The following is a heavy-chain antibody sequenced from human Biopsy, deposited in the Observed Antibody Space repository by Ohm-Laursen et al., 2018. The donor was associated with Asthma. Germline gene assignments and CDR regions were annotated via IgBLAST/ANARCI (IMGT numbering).Heavy chain of an antibody. Sequence: SSVKVSCKSSGDSFSNYAISWVREAPGQGLEWMGGLIPVLGTPDHAQMFEGRVTITADESTSTAYMELSSLSSEDTAVYYCARGYSGSDRIVYYYSGLEVWGQGTTVTVSS. D-gene: IGHD5-12*01. CDR1: GDSFSNYA. J-gene: IGHJ6*02. V-gene: IGHV1-69*01. CDR2: LIPVLGTP. CDR3: ARGYSGSDRIVYYYSGLEV.